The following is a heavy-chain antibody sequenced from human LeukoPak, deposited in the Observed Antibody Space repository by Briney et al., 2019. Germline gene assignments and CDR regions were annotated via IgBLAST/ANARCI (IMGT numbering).Heavy chain of an antibody. CDR2: IDPNTGDS. J-gene: IGHJ4*01. CDR1: EYTFTGYY. Sequence: ASVKVSCKASEYTFTGYYIHWVRQAPGQGLEWMGWIDPNTGDSNYVQKFQCMVTMTRDTSISTAYMELSRLRSDDTAFYYCARIRYCGGISCYYIDYWGQGTLVTVSA. CDR3: ARIRYCGGISCYYIDY. D-gene: IGHD2-2*01. V-gene: IGHV1-2*02.